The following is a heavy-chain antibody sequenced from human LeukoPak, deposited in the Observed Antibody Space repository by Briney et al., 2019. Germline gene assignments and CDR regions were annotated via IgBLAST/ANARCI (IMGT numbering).Heavy chain of an antibody. V-gene: IGHV3-21*01. CDR1: GFTFSGYS. CDR3: ATSRSDFDRSSPRGDY. CDR2: ISSGSSYI. Sequence: GGSLRLSCAASGFTFSGYSMNWVRQAPGKGLEWVSSISSGSSYIYYADSVKGRFTISRDNAKNSLYLQMNSLRAEDTAVYYCATSRSDFDRSSPRGDYWGQGTLVTVSS. D-gene: IGHD3-9*01. J-gene: IGHJ4*02.